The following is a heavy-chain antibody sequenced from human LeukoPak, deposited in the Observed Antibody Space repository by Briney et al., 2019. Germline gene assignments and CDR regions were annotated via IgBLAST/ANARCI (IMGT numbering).Heavy chain of an antibody. V-gene: IGHV3-21*01. Sequence: PGGSLRLSCAASGFTFTSYNMNWVRQAPGKGLEWVSSITSSSSYIYYADSVKGRFTISRDNAKNSLYPQMNSLRAEDTAVYYCARDYLRKFDYWGQGTLVTVSS. CDR2: ITSSSSYI. CDR1: GFTFTSYN. CDR3: ARDYLRKFDY. J-gene: IGHJ4*02.